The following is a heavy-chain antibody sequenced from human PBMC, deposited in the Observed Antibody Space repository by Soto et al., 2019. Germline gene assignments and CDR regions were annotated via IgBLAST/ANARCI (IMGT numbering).Heavy chain of an antibody. V-gene: IGHV3-66*01. CDR3: AREDYDFAFDI. Sequence: GGSLRLSCAASGFTVSSNYMSWVRQAPGKGLEWVSVIYSGGSTYYADSVKGRFTISRDNSKNTLYLQMNSLRAEDTAVYYCAREDYDFAFDIWGQGTMVTVSS. J-gene: IGHJ3*02. D-gene: IGHD3-3*01. CDR2: IYSGGST. CDR1: GFTVSSNY.